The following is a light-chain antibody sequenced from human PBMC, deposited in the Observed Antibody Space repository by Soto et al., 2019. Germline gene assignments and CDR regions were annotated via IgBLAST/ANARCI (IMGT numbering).Light chain of an antibody. V-gene: IGLV2-14*02. CDR1: SSDVGSYNL. CDR3: VSHISVAYRSIYV. J-gene: IGLJ1*01. Sequence: QSALTQPASVSGSPGQSITISCTGTSSDVGSYNLVSWYQQHPGKAPKLIIYEVTNRPSGLSNRFSGSKSDNTASLTISGLQAEDEADYYCVSHISVAYRSIYVFGTGTKVTVL. CDR2: EVT.